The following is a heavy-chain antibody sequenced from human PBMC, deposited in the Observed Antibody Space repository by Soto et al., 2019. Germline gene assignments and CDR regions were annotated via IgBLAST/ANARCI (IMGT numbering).Heavy chain of an antibody. Sequence: PGGSLRLSCAASGFTFSSYGMHWVRQAPGKGLEWVAVIWYDGSNKYYADSVKGRFTISRDNSKNTLYLQMNSLRAEDTAVYYCAKDRDVYSSSWYNSIDPWGQGTLVTVSS. CDR3: AKDRDVYSSSWYNSIDP. V-gene: IGHV3-30*02. CDR1: GFTFSSYG. J-gene: IGHJ5*02. CDR2: IWYDGSNK. D-gene: IGHD6-13*01.